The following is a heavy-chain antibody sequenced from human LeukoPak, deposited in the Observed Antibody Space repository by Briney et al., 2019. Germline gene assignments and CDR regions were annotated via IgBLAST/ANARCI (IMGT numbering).Heavy chain of an antibody. CDR1: GYTFTGYY. CDR2: INPNSGGT. J-gene: IGHJ3*02. V-gene: IGHV1-2*02. D-gene: IGHD3-22*01. CDR3: ARTPSVGIVVVIGAFDI. Sequence: GASVTVSFKASGYTFTGYYMHWVRQAPGQGLEWMGWINPNSGGTNYAQKFQGRVTITADESTSTAYMELSSLRSEDTAVYYCARTPSVGIVVVIGAFDIWGQGTMVTVSS.